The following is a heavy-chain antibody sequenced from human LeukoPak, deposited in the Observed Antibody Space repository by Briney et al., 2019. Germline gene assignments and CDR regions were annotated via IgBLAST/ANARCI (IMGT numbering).Heavy chain of an antibody. V-gene: IGHV5-51*01. D-gene: IGHD3-22*01. Sequence: GESLKISCKGSGYSFTSYWIGWVRQMPGKGLEWMGIIYPGDSDTRYSPSFQGQVTISADKSISTAYPQWSSLKASDTDMYYCARQRADSSGYYYVYYYGMDVWGQGTTVTVSS. CDR2: IYPGDSDT. CDR1: GYSFTSYW. J-gene: IGHJ6*02. CDR3: ARQRADSSGYYYVYYYGMDV.